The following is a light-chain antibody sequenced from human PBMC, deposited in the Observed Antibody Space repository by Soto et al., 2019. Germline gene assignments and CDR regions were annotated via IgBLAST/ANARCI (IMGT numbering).Light chain of an antibody. CDR3: QAWDSSIVV. J-gene: IGLJ2*01. CDR1: KLGDKY. CDR2: QDS. V-gene: IGLV3-1*01. Sequence: SYELTQPPSVSVSPGQTASIPCSGDKLGDKYACWYQQKPGQSPVLVIYQDSKRPSGIPERFSGSNSWNTATLTISGTQAMDEADYYCQAWDSSIVVFGGGTKLTVL.